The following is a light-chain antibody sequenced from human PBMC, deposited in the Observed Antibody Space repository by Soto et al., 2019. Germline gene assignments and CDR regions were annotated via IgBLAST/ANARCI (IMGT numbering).Light chain of an antibody. CDR3: LLFYRDLGV. CDR2: DAT. J-gene: IGLJ1*01. V-gene: IGLV7-46*01. Sequence: QAVVTQEPSLTVSPGGTVTLTCGLSIGDVTGGHYPYWFQQKPGQVPKTLISDATNKLSWTPARFSGSLLGGKAALTLSGAQPEDEAEYYCLLFYRDLGVFGAGTKLTVL. CDR1: IGDVTGGHY.